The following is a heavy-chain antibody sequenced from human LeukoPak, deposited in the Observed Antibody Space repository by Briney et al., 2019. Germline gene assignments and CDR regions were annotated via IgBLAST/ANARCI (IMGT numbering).Heavy chain of an antibody. CDR1: GFTFSDFW. V-gene: IGHV3-7*01. D-gene: IGHD2-15*01. Sequence: GGSLRLSCAGSGFTFSDFWMTWVRQTPGKGLEWVANIKEDGTEKNLVDSVKGRFTISRDNSKNTLYLQMNSLRAEDTAVYYCAKDQSGGIPFDYWGQGTLVTVSS. CDR2: IKEDGTEK. CDR3: AKDQSGGIPFDY. J-gene: IGHJ4*02.